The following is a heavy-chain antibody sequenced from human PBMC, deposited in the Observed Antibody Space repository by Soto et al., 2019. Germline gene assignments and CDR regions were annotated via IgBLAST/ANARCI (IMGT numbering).Heavy chain of an antibody. D-gene: IGHD4-17*01. CDR1: GGTFSSYA. V-gene: IGHV1-69*12. Sequence: QVQLVQSGAEVKKPASSVKVSCKASGGTFSSYAISSVRPAPGQGLEWMGGIIPIFGTANYEQKLQGRVTITADESTSTAYMELSSLRSEDTAVYYCAREGYDDGDYAPAYWGQGTLVTVSS. CDR2: IIPIFGTA. J-gene: IGHJ4*02. CDR3: AREGYDDGDYAPAY.